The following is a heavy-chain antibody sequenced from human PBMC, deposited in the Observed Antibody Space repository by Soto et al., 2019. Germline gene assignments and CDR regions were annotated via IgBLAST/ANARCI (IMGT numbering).Heavy chain of an antibody. Sequence: QVQLVESGGGVVQPGRSLRLSCAASGFTFSSYAMHWVRQAPGKGLEWVAVISYDGSNKYYADSVKGRFTISRDNSKNTRYLQMNSLRAEDTAVYYCARAVVVITTTFDYWGQGTLVTVSS. V-gene: IGHV3-30-3*01. CDR1: GFTFSSYA. J-gene: IGHJ4*02. D-gene: IGHD3-22*01. CDR2: ISYDGSNK. CDR3: ARAVVVITTTFDY.